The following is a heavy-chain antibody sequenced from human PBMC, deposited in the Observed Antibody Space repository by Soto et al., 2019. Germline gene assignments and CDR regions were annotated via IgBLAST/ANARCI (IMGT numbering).Heavy chain of an antibody. J-gene: IGHJ5*02. CDR2: INAGNGNT. CDR3: ARDLRAARGWFDP. V-gene: IGHV1-3*01. CDR1: GYTFTSYA. D-gene: IGHD3-10*01. Sequence: ASVKVSCKASGYTFTSYAMHWVRQAPGQRLEWMGWINAGNGNTKYSQKFQGRVTITRDTSASTAYMELSSLRSEDTAVYYCARDLRAARGWFDPWGQGTLVTVSS.